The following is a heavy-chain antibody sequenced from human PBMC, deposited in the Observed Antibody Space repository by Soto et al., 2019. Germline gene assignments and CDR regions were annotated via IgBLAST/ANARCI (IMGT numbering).Heavy chain of an antibody. V-gene: IGHV1-8*01. CDR1: GYTFTSYD. CDR2: MNPNSGNT. CDR3: ARKHLYYYYYGMDV. Sequence: QVQLVQSGAEVKKPGASVKVSCKASGYTFTSYDINWVRQATGQGLEWMGWMNPNSGNTGYAQKFQGRVTMTRNTSISTAYMELRSLRSEDTAVYYCARKHLYYYYYGMDVWGQGTTVTVSS. J-gene: IGHJ6*02.